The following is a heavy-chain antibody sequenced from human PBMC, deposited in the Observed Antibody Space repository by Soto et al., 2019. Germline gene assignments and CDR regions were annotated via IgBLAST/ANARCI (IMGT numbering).Heavy chain of an antibody. CDR2: ISAYNGNT. J-gene: IGHJ4*02. CDR1: GYTFTSYG. V-gene: IGHV1-18*04. D-gene: IGHD5-12*01. CDR3: ARDMVGVEMATTHFDY. Sequence: QVPLVQSGAEVKKPGASVKVSCKASGYTFTSYGISWVRQAPGQGLEWMGWISAYNGNTNYAQKLQGRVTMTTDTSTSTAYMELRSLRSDDTAVYYCARDMVGVEMATTHFDYWGQGTLVTVSS.